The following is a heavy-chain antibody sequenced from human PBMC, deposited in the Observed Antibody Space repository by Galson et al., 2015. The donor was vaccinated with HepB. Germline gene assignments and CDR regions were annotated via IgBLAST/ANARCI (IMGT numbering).Heavy chain of an antibody. D-gene: IGHD4-11*01. CDR1: GFTFSSYS. CDR3: ARGATVIRDIWFDP. CDR2: ISSGSTTI. V-gene: IGHV3-48*02. J-gene: IGHJ5*02. Sequence: SLRLSCAASGFTFSSYSLNWVRQAPGKGLEWVSYISSGSTTIYYADSVKGRFTISRDNAKNSVYLQMNSLRDEDTAVYFCARGATVIRDIWFDPWGQGTLVTVSS.